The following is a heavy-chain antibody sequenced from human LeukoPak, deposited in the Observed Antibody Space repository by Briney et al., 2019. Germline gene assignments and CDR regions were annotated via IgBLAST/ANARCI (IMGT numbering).Heavy chain of an antibody. J-gene: IGHJ4*02. CDR2: INPNSGGT. D-gene: IGHD3-9*01. CDR3: ARTNYDILTGYSPHFDY. Sequence: ASXKVSCKASGYTFTGYYMHWVRQAPGQGLEWMGRINPNSGGTNYAQKFQGRVTMTRDTSISTAYMELSRLRSDDTAVYYCARTNYDILTGYSPHFDYWGQGTLVTVSS. CDR1: GYTFTGYY. V-gene: IGHV1-2*06.